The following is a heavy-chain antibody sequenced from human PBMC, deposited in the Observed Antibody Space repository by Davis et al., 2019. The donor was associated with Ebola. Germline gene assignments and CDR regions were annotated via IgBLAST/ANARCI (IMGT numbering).Heavy chain of an antibody. J-gene: IGHJ4*02. CDR2: IYASDSDV. V-gene: IGHV5-51*01. CDR1: GYTFSNYW. D-gene: IGHD2-2*01. Sequence: GESLKISCKGSGYTFSNYWIGWVRQMPGKGLECMGIIYASDSDVRYSPSFQGQVTISVDKSINTAYLQWSSLRASDTAMYYCARRYCRSTSCRGDFDYWGQGTQVTVSS. CDR3: ARRYCRSTSCRGDFDY.